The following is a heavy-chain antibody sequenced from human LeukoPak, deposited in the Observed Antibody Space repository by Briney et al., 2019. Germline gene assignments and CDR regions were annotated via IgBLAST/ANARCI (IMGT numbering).Heavy chain of an antibody. D-gene: IGHD6-13*01. J-gene: IGHJ6*03. V-gene: IGHV3-NL1*01. Sequence: GGSLRLSCAASGFTFSSYGMHWVRQAPGKGLEWVSLIYSGGSTYYADSVKGRFTISRDNAKNSLYLQMNSLRAEDTAVYYCARRGMDYYYYMDVWGKGTTVTVSS. CDR1: GFTFSSYG. CDR2: IYSGGST. CDR3: ARRGMDYYYYMDV.